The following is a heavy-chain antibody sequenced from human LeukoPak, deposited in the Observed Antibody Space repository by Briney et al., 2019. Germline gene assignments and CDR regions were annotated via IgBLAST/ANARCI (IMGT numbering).Heavy chain of an antibody. CDR1: GYTFTSYD. CDR3: ARGGGYYGSAPFDP. V-gene: IGHV1-8*01. Sequence: GASVKASCKASGYTFTSYDINWVRQATGQGLEWMGWMNPNSGNTGYAQKFQGRVTMTRNTSISTAYMELSSLRSEDTAVYYCARGGGYYGSAPFDPWGQGTLVTVSS. CDR2: MNPNSGNT. D-gene: IGHD3-10*01. J-gene: IGHJ5*02.